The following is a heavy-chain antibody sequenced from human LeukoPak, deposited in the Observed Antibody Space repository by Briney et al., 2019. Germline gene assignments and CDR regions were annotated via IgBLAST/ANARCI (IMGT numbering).Heavy chain of an antibody. CDR1: GITFSKAW. V-gene: IGHV3-15*01. CDR3: IIDGFLQRWFFDY. CDR2: IKSKTDGGTT. D-gene: IGHD5-18*01. Sequence: GGALRLSCVASGITFSKAWMSWVRQAPGKGLGWVGRIKSKTDGGTTDYAAPVEGRFTISRDDSKNTLYLQMNSLRTEDTAVYYCIIDGFLQRWFFDYWGQGTLVTVSS. J-gene: IGHJ4*02.